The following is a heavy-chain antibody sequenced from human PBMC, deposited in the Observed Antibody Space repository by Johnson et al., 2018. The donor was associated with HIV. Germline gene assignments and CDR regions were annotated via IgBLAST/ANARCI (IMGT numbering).Heavy chain of an antibody. CDR3: TTDQGGPFVTGTTLGAFDI. J-gene: IGHJ3*02. CDR1: GFTFSSYV. D-gene: IGHD1-20*01. CDR2: INWNGGST. V-gene: IGHV3-NL1*01. Sequence: QVQLVESGGGVVQPGRSLRLSCAASGFTFSSYVIHWVRQAPGKGLEWVSGINWNGGSTGYADSVKGRFTISRDDSKNTLYLQMNSLKTEDTAVYYCTTDQGGPFVTGTTLGAFDIWGQGTMVTVSS.